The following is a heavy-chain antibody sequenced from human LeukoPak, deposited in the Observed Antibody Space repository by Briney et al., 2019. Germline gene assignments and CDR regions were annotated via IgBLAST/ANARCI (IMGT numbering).Heavy chain of an antibody. CDR2: ISYSGST. CDR1: GGSISRTTYY. V-gene: IGHV4-39*01. CDR3: ARPSRRARPGY. Sequence: PSETLSLTCTVSGGSISRTTYYWGWIRQPPGKGLEWIGSISYSGSTYYHSSLESRITISVDTFKKQFSLKLTSVTAADTAVYYCARPSRRARPGYWGQGTLVTVSS. J-gene: IGHJ4*02.